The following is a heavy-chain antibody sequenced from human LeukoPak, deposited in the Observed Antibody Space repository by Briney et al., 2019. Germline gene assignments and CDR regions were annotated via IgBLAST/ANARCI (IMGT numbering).Heavy chain of an antibody. CDR3: ARDSLYGSGNTNWFDP. J-gene: IGHJ5*02. Sequence: ASVKVSCKASGYTFTSYGISWVRQAPGQGLEWMGWISAYNGNTNYAQKLLGRVTMTTDTSTSTAYMELRSLRSDDTAVYYCARDSLYGSGNTNWFDPWGQGTLVTVSS. CDR1: GYTFTSYG. CDR2: ISAYNGNT. D-gene: IGHD3-10*01. V-gene: IGHV1-18*04.